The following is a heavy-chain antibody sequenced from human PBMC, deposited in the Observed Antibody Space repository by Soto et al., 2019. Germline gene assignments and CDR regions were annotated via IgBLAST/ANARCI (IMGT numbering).Heavy chain of an antibody. Sequence: LSLTCAVSGGSISSGGYAWAWIRQPPGKGLEWVGYIYQSGSTYYNPSLKSRVTIAADRSKNQFSLNLASVTAADTAVYYCARSYSGGDAYFDYWGQGTVVTVSS. J-gene: IGHJ4*02. CDR2: IYQSGST. D-gene: IGHD2-21*02. V-gene: IGHV4-30-2*01. CDR3: ARSYSGGDAYFDY. CDR1: GGSISSGGYA.